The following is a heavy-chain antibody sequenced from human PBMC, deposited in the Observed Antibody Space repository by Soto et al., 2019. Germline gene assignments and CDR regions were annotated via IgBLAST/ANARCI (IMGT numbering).Heavy chain of an antibody. V-gene: IGHV3-48*01. CDR3: ARALTEYSSS. D-gene: IGHD6-6*01. CDR1: CFPFHSYK. CDR2: ISSSSSTI. Sequence: GGSLRLFSAAPCFPFHSYKLNWVRQAPGKGLEWVSYISSSSSTIYYADSVKGRFTISRDNAKNSLYLQMNSLRAEDTAVYYCARALTEYSSSWGQGTLVTVPQ. J-gene: IGHJ5*02.